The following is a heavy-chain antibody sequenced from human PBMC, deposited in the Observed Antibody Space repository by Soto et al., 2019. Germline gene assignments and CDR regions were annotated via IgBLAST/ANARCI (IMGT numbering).Heavy chain of an antibody. V-gene: IGHV4-39*01. CDR2: IYYSGST. D-gene: IGHD2-2*01. CDR3: ARYCISTSCAPMDY. CDR1: GVSISSSCYY. Sequence: SETLSLTCTVSGVSISSSCYYWGWIRQPPGKGLEWIGSIYYSGSTYYNPSLKSRVTISVDTSKNQFSLKLSSVTAADTAVYYCARYCISTSCAPMDYWGQGTLVTVS. J-gene: IGHJ4*02.